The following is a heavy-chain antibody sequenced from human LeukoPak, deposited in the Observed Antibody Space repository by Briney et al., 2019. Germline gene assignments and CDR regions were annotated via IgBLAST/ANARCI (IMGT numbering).Heavy chain of an antibody. V-gene: IGHV1-46*03. J-gene: IGHJ4*02. D-gene: IGHD3-22*01. CDR2: INPSGGST. CDR3: ARAPYYYDSSGYHSDFDY. Sequence: ASVKVSCKASGYTFTSYYMHWVRQAPGQGLEWMGIINPSGGSTSYAQKFQGRVTMTRDTSTSTVYMELSSLRSEDTAVYYCARAPYYYDSSGYHSDFDYWGQGTLVTVSS. CDR1: GYTFTSYY.